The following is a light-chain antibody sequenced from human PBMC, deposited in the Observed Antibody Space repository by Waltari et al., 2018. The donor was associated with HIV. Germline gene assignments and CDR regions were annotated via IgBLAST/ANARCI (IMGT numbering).Light chain of an antibody. CDR2: AVT. CDR3: CSYAGTGTYV. J-gene: IGLJ1*01. V-gene: IGLV2-23*02. CDR1: SSDVASYNL. Sequence: QSALTQPASVSGSPGQSITISCTAPSSDVASYNLVSWYQQHPGKAPKVMIYAVTQRTSGVSNRFSGSKSDNTASLTISGLQAEDEADYYCCSYAGTGTYVFGTGTKVTVL.